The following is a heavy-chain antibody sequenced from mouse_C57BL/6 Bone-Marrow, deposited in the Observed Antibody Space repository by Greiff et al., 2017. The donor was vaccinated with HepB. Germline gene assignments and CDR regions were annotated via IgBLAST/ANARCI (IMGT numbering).Heavy chain of an antibody. V-gene: IGHV3-6*01. Sequence: VQLQQSGPGLVKPSQSLSLTCSVTGYSITSGYYWNWIRQFPGNKLEWMGYISYDGSNNYNPSLKNRISITRDTSKNQFFLKLNSVTTEDTATYYCAREKGFAYWGQGTLVTVSA. CDR3: AREKGFAY. J-gene: IGHJ3*01. CDR1: GYSITSGYY. CDR2: ISYDGSN.